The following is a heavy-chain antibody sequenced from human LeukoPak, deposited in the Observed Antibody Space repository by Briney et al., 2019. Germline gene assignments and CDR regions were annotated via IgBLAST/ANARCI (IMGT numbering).Heavy chain of an antibody. CDR1: GYTFTGYY. D-gene: IGHD3-22*01. CDR3: ARGAPYYDSSGYYSYVY. Sequence: ASVKVSCKASGYTFTGYYMHWVRQAPGQGLEWMGWMNPNSGNTGYAQKFQGRVTMTRNTSISTAYMELSSLRPEDTAVYYCARGAPYYDSSGYYSYVYWGQGTLVTVSS. V-gene: IGHV1-8*02. CDR2: MNPNSGNT. J-gene: IGHJ4*02.